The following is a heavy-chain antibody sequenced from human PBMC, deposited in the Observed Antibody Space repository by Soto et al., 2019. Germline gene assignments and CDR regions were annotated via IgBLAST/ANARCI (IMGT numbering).Heavy chain of an antibody. CDR3: ARCYCSVGSCYACWHFDL. CDR1: GYTFTNYA. Sequence: ASVKVSCKASGYTFTNYAISWVRQAPGQGLEWMGWISASTRNTDQAQNFQGRVTMTIDTSTNTANMELRSLRSDDTAVYYCARCYCSVGSCYACWHFDLWG. V-gene: IGHV1-18*01. J-gene: IGHJ2*01. CDR2: ISASTRNT. D-gene: IGHD2-15*01.